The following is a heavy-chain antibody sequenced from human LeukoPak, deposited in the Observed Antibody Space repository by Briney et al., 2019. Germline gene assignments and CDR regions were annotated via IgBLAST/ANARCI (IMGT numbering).Heavy chain of an antibody. CDR3: AREIFGARAFQY. J-gene: IGHJ4*02. CDR2: IFHSGST. Sequence: SGTLSLTCAVSGDSLNTNTWWSWVRQPPGKGLEWTGEIFHSGSTNYHPSLESRLTISMDKSKNSFSLRLTSVTAADTAVYYCAREIFGARAFQYWGQGILVTVSS. CDR1: GDSLNTNTW. D-gene: IGHD3-3*01. V-gene: IGHV4-4*02.